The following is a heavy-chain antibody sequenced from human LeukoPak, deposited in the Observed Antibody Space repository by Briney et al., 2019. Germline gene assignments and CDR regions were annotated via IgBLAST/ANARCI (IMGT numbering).Heavy chain of an antibody. CDR1: GFIFSNYA. V-gene: IGHV3-23*01. Sequence: GGSLRLSCAASGFIFSNYAMSWVRQAPGKGLEWVSVISGSGGSINYADSVKGRFTISRDNSKNTLYLQMNSLRAEDTAVYYCAKDRYSYGSKFDYWGQGTLVTVSS. J-gene: IGHJ4*02. CDR3: AKDRYSYGSKFDY. CDR2: ISGSGGSI. D-gene: IGHD5-18*01.